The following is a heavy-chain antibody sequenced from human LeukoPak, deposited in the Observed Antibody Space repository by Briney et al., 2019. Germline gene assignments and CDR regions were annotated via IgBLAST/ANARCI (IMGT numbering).Heavy chain of an antibody. D-gene: IGHD3-10*01. CDR3: AKDPAGVRGVIIFPPNWFDP. J-gene: IGHJ5*02. Sequence: GGSLRLSCAASGFTFSSYAISWVRQAPGKGLEWVSAISGIGGSTYYADSVKGRFTISRDNSKNTLYLQMNSLRAEDTAVYYCAKDPAGVRGVIIFPPNWFDPWGQGTLVTVSS. V-gene: IGHV3-23*01. CDR1: GFTFSSYA. CDR2: ISGIGGST.